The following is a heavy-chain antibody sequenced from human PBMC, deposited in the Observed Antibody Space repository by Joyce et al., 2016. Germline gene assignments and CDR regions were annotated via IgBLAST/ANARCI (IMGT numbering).Heavy chain of an antibody. J-gene: IGHJ5*02. V-gene: IGHV4-39*01. CDR1: GGSISSVSHY. D-gene: IGHD5-12*01. Sequence: QLQLQESGPGLVKPSETLSLTCTVSGGSISSVSHYWGWIRQPPGKGLEWVASIYYSGRTYCNPALKSRITISMDMSKNRFSLNRSSVTAADRAVYYCARWGGYVHNWFDPWGQGTLVTVSS. CDR2: IYYSGRT. CDR3: ARWGGYVHNWFDP.